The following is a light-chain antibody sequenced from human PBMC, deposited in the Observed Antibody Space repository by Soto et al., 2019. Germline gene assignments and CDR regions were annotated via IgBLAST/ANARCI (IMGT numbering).Light chain of an antibody. CDR1: QSVSSS. CDR2: AAS. V-gene: IGKV3-15*01. CDR3: HQYDSWT. J-gene: IGKJ1*01. Sequence: EIVMTQSPATLSVSPGERGTLSCRASQSVSSSLGWYQHKPGQAPRLLIYAASTRASGIPARFTGSGSGTEFTLSISSLQSEDFPVYYCHQYDSWTFGQGTKVDTK.